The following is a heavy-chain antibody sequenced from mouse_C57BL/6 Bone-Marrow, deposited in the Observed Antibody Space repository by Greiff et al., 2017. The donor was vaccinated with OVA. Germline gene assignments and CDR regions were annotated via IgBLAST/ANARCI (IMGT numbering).Heavy chain of an antibody. V-gene: IGHV1-52*01. D-gene: IGHD1-1*01. CDR3: ARVDYYGSSDVYAMDY. CDR1: GYTFTSYW. CDR2: IDPSDSET. J-gene: IGHJ4*01. Sequence: QVQLQQPGAELVRPGSSVKLSCKASGYTFTSYWMHWVKQRPIQGLEWIGNIDPSDSETHYNQKFKDKATLTVDKSSSTAYMQLSSLTSEDSAVYYCARVDYYGSSDVYAMDYWGQGTSVTVSS.